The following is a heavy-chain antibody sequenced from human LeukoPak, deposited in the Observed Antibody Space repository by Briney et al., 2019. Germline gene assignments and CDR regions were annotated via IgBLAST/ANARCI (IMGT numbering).Heavy chain of an antibody. D-gene: IGHD2-8*02. Sequence: PGGSLRLSCAASGFSFDDYAMHWVRHAPGKGLEWVSGISWNSGSIGYADSVKGRFTISRDNAKNSLYLQMNSLRAEDTALYYCTKESAGGIDYWGQGTLVTVSS. CDR1: GFSFDDYA. CDR2: ISWNSGSI. CDR3: TKESAGGIDY. J-gene: IGHJ4*02. V-gene: IGHV3-9*01.